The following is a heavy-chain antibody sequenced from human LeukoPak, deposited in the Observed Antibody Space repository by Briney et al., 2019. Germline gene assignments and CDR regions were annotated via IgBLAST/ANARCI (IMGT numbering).Heavy chain of an antibody. CDR2: INNDGSDT. Sequence: PGGSLRLSCAASGFTFSTHWMHWVRQAPGQGLVWVSRINNDGSDTTYADSVTGRFTTSRDNAKNMMYLQMNSLRAEDTAVYYCARGLIGPDYWGQGTLVTVSS. CDR1: GFTFSTHW. D-gene: IGHD3-16*02. CDR3: ARGLIGPDY. V-gene: IGHV3-74*01. J-gene: IGHJ4*02.